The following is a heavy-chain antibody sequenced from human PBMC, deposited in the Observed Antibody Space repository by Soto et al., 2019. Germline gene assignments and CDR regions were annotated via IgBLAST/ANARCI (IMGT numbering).Heavy chain of an antibody. D-gene: IGHD3-10*01. CDR2: INAGDGDT. Sequence: QVHLVQPGTEVKKPGASVTLSCTASGFTLASYTMHWVRQAPGQSLEWVGWINAGDGDTRYSHKFRDRVTLTRDISASTSYMEVRDLTSADTAVYFCARPRQVSVVGAQSLLHWGQGTLLIVSS. CDR1: GFTLASYT. V-gene: IGHV1-3*01. J-gene: IGHJ1*01. CDR3: ARPRQVSVVGAQSLLH.